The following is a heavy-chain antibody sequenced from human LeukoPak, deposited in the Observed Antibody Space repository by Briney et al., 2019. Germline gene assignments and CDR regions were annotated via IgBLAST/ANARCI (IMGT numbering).Heavy chain of an antibody. Sequence: SGPTLVKPTQSLTLTCTFSGFSLSTSGVGVGWIPQPPGKALEWLALVYWDDDKRYSPSLKSRLTITKDTSKNRVVLIMTNMDPVDTATYFCARREVELDYFDYWGQGTLVTVSS. CDR1: GFSLSTSGVG. D-gene: IGHD2-8*02. CDR2: VYWDDDK. V-gene: IGHV2-5*02. CDR3: ARREVELDYFDY. J-gene: IGHJ4*02.